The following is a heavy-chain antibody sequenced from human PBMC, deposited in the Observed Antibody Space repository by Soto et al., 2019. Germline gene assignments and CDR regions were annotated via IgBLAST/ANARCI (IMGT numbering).Heavy chain of an antibody. CDR3: ARGDFWSGYPFDP. V-gene: IGHV3-21*01. J-gene: IGHJ5*02. CDR2: ISSSSSYI. Sequence: EVQLVESGGGLVKPGGSLRLSCAASGFTFSSYSMNWVRQAPGKGLEWVSSISSSSSYIYYADSVKGRFTISRDNAKNLLYLQMNSLRAEDTAVYYCARGDFWSGYPFDPWGQGTLVTVSS. CDR1: GFTFSSYS. D-gene: IGHD3-3*01.